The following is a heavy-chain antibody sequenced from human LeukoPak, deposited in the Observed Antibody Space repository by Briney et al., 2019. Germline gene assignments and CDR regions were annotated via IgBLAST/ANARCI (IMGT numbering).Heavy chain of an antibody. CDR3: ARGGGSYSDDAFDI. J-gene: IGHJ3*02. V-gene: IGHV1-69*04. D-gene: IGHD1-26*01. CDR1: GGTFSSYA. Sequence: GSSVKVSCKASGGTFSSYAISWVRQAPGQGLEWMGRIIPISGIANYAQKFQGRVTITADKSTSTAYMELSSLRSEDTAVYYCARGGGSYSDDAFDIWGQGTMVTVSS. CDR2: IIPISGIA.